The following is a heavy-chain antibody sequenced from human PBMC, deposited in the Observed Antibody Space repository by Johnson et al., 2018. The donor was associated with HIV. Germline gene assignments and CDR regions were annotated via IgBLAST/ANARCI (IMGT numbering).Heavy chain of an antibody. V-gene: IGHV3-53*01. Sequence: VQLVESGGGVVQPGGSLRLSCAASGFTVSSNYMSCVRQAPGKGLEWVSVIYSGGSTYYADSVKGRFTISRDNSKNPLYLQMNSLRAEDTAVYYCVRESDILTGYPNAFDIWGQGTVVTVSS. CDR2: IYSGGST. D-gene: IGHD3-9*01. CDR3: VRESDILTGYPNAFDI. CDR1: GFTVSSNY. J-gene: IGHJ3*02.